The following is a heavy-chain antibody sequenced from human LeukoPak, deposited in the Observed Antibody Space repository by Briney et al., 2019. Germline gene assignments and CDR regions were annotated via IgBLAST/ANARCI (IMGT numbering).Heavy chain of an antibody. CDR3: ARAVATIEFDY. CDR2: ISSSGNTI. V-gene: IGHV3-11*01. J-gene: IGHJ4*02. D-gene: IGHD5-12*01. Sequence: GGSLRLSCAASGFTFSDYYMSWIRQAPGKGLKWVSYISSSGNTIYYADSVKGRFTISRDNAKNSLYLQMNSLRAEDTAVYYCARAVATIEFDYWGQGALVTVSS. CDR1: GFTFSDYY.